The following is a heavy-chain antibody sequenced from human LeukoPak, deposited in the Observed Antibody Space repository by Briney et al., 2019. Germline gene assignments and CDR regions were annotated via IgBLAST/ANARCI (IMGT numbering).Heavy chain of an antibody. J-gene: IGHJ4*02. Sequence: GGSLRLVCAASGFNFSKAWMRWVRQAPGKALECVSAISGSGGSTYYADSVKGRFTISGDISQNRLYRQMNSVRGEDTAVYYCAKPQRRGYSYASRYGSQGTLLTVSS. V-gene: IGHV3-23*01. CDR1: GFNFSKAW. CDR3: AKPQRRGYSYASRY. D-gene: IGHD5-18*01. CDR2: ISGSGGST.